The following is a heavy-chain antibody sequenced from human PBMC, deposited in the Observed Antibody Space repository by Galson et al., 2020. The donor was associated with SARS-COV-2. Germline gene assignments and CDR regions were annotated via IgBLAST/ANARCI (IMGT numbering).Heavy chain of an antibody. CDR3: ARHPAPGYSGYDSDVHDAFDI. CDR1: GGSISSSSYY. CDR2: IYYSGST. V-gene: IGHV4-39*01. Sequence: SETLSLTCTVSGGSISSSSYYWGWIRQPPGKGLEWIGSIYYSGSTYYNPSLKSRVTISVDTSNNQFSLKLSSVTAADTAVYYCARHPAPGYSGYDSDVHDAFDIWGQGTMVTVSS. D-gene: IGHD5-12*01. J-gene: IGHJ3*02.